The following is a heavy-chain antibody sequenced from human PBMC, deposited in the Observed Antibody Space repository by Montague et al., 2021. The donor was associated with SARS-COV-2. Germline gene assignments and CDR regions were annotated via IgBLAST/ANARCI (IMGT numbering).Heavy chain of an antibody. V-gene: IGHV3-23*03. J-gene: IGHJ6*02. CDR3: AKDALITMVWGAENHYYYGMDV. CDR1: GFTFSSYA. D-gene: IGHD3-10*01. Sequence: SLRLSCAASGFTFSSYAMSWVRQAPGKGLEWVSVIYSGGSSTYYADSVKGRFTISRDNSKNTLYLQMNSLRAEDTAVYYCAKDALITMVWGAENHYYYGMDVWGQGTTVTVSS. CDR2: IYSGGSST.